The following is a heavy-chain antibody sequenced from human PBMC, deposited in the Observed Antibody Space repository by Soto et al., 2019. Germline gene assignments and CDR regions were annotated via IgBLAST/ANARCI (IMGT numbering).Heavy chain of an antibody. CDR1: GVTFTMYS. V-gene: IGHV3-21*06. CDR3: ARESEDLTSNFDY. J-gene: IGHJ4*02. CDR2: ISSTTNYI. Sequence: EVQLVESGGGLVKPGGSLRLSCAASGVTFTMYSMNWVRQAPGKGLEWVSSISSTTNYIYYVDSMKGRFTISRDNAKNSLYLEMNSPRAEDTAVYYCARESEDLTSNFDYWGQGTLVTVSS.